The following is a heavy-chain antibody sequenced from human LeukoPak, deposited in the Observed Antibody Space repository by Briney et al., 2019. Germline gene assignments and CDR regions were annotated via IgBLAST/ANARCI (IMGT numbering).Heavy chain of an antibody. Sequence: PSETLSLTCTVSGGSIRSYYWSWIRQPAGKGLEWIGRIYTSGSTNYNPSLKSRVTMSVDTSKNQFSLKLSSVTAADTAVYYCAREGYYYDSSGYYTHPDYWGQGTLVTVSS. V-gene: IGHV4-4*07. CDR3: AREGYYYDSSGYYTHPDY. J-gene: IGHJ4*02. D-gene: IGHD3-22*01. CDR2: IYTSGST. CDR1: GGSIRSYY.